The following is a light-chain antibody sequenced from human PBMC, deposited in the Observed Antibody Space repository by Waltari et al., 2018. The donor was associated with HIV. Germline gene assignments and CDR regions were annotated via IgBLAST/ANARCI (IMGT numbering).Light chain of an antibody. J-gene: IGKJ1*01. Sequence: DIVMTQSPDSLAVSLGGRATINCKSSRNIFYRSFNRNYLSWYQQKPGQPPKLVIYWASTRESGVPDRFSGSGSETNFTLTISSLQAEDAAVYYCQQYFSTPWTFGQGTTVEVK. CDR3: QQYFSTPWT. CDR1: RNIFYRSFNRNY. CDR2: WAS. V-gene: IGKV4-1*01.